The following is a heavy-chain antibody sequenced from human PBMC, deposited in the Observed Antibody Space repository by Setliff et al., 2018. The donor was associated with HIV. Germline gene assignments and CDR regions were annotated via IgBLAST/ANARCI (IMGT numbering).Heavy chain of an antibody. J-gene: IGHJ4*02. V-gene: IGHV3-23*03. Sequence: GGSLRLSCVTSGITFINAAMAWVRQAPGKGPEWISFIYSGSSSAVFADSVKGRFTISRDNSKNTVYLQVGSLRPDDAAMYYCARSRPYNSALDYWGQGTLVTVSS. CDR3: ARSRPYNSALDY. D-gene: IGHD6-25*01. CDR2: IYSGSSSA. CDR1: GITFINAA.